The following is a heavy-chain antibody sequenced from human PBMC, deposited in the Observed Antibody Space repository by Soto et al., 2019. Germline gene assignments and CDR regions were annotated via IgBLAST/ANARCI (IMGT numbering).Heavy chain of an antibody. CDR1: GGSISSYY. CDR3: ARVGELGTDRYYYYYGMDV. V-gene: IGHV4-59*01. D-gene: IGHD7-27*01. CDR2: IYYSGST. Sequence: SETLSLTCTVSGGSISSYYWSWIRQPPGKGLEWIGYIYYSGSTNYNPSLKSRVTISVDTSKNQFSLKLCSVTAADTAVYYCARVGELGTDRYYYYYGMDVWGQGTTVTVSS. J-gene: IGHJ6*02.